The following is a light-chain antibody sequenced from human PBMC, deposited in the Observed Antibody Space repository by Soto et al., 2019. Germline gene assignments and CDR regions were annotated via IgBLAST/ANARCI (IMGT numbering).Light chain of an antibody. J-gene: IGLJ1*01. V-gene: IGLV2-8*01. CDR3: ISYAGSNNVCPYV. CDR1: SSDVGDYNY. CDR2: EVN. Sequence: QSALTQPPSAFGSPGQSVTISCTGTSSDVGDYNYVSWYQHHPGKAPKLMIYEVNKRPSGVPDRFSGSKSGNTASLTVSGLQAEDEADYYCISYAGSNNVCPYVFGTGTKLTVL.